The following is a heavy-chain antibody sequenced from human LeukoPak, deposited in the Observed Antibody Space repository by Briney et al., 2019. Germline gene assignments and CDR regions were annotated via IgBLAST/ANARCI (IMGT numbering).Heavy chain of an antibody. CDR1: GGSISISHPY. CDR2: ILYSGVT. J-gene: IGHJ4*02. CDR3: ARHLSGKTDY. V-gene: IGHV4-39*01. Sequence: SETLSLTCTVSGGSISISHPYWGWIRQPPGKGLEWIGSILYSGVTYYNPSLESRLTISVDPSKTQLSLKLTPVTAADTAVYFCARHLSGKTDYWGQGALITVSS. D-gene: IGHD3-10*01.